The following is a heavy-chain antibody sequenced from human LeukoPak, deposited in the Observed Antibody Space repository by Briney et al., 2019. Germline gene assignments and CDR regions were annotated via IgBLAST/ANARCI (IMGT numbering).Heavy chain of an antibody. D-gene: IGHD4-17*01. V-gene: IGHV7-4-1*02. J-gene: IGHJ4*02. Sequence: GASVRVSCKASGYTFTSDAMNWVPQAPGQGLEWMGWINTNTGNPTYAQGFTGRFVFSLDTSVSTAYLQISSLKAEDTAVYYCARVSPERYGDYADVVPYYFDYWGQGTLVTVSS. CDR1: GYTFTSDA. CDR2: INTNTGNP. CDR3: ARVSPERYGDYADVVPYYFDY.